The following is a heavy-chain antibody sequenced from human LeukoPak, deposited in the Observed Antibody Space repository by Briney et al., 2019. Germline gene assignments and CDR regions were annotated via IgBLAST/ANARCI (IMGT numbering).Heavy chain of an antibody. D-gene: IGHD1-1*01. CDR3: AKDYKWSFDV. CDR2: IRHHGNDK. V-gene: IGHV3-30*04. Sequence: GRSLRLSCAVSGFTFSHSPMHWVRQAPGKGLEWVAYIRHHGNDKYYADSVRGRFTISRDNSKNTLYLQMNSLTAEDTAVFYCAKDYKWSFDVWGRGTLVTVSS. CDR1: GFTFSHSP. J-gene: IGHJ2*01.